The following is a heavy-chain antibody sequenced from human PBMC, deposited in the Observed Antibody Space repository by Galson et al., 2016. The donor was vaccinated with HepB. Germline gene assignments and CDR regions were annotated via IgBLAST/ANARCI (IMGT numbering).Heavy chain of an antibody. V-gene: IGHV1-18*01. D-gene: IGHD5-24*01. Sequence: QSGAEVKKPGESLRISCKASGYTFATYGITWVRQAPGQGLEWLGWIRVYNERTDYAHKFQGRVTMTTDTSTNTAYMDLRSLRSDDTAVYYCARSDGEIWGQGTLVTVSS. CDR2: IRVYNERT. CDR1: GYTFATYG. J-gene: IGHJ3*02. CDR3: ARSDGEI.